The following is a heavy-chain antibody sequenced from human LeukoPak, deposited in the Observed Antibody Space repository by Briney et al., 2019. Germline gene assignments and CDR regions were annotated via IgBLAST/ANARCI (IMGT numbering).Heavy chain of an antibody. J-gene: IGHJ6*02. CDR2: FDPEDGET. D-gene: IGHD2-2*01. CDR3: ATGYCSSTSCYAETNHYYYYGMDV. V-gene: IGHV1-24*01. Sequence: ASVKVSCKVSGYTLTELSMHWVRQAPGKGLGWMGGFDPEDGETIYAQKFQGRVTMTEDTSTDTAYMELSSLRSEDTAVYYCATGYCSSTSCYAETNHYYYYGMDVWGQGTTVTVSS. CDR1: GYTLTELS.